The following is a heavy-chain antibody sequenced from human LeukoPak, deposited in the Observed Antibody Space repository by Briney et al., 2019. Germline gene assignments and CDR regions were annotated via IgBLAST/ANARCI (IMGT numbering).Heavy chain of an antibody. J-gene: IGHJ4*02. CDR2: INPNSGGT. V-gene: IGHV1-2*06. Sequence: ASVKVSCKASGYTFTGYYMHWVRQAPGQGLEWMGRINPNSGGTNYAQKFQGRATMTRATSISTAYMELSRLRSDDTAVYYCARSTSVWPPDLYRLDYWGQGTLVTVSS. CDR1: GYTFTGYY. CDR3: ARSTSVWPPDLYRLDY. D-gene: IGHD1-14*01.